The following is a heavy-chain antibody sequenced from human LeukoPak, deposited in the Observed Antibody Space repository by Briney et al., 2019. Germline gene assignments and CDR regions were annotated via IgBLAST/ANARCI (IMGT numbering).Heavy chain of an antibody. V-gene: IGHV1-69*06. D-gene: IGHD3-3*01. CDR2: IIPIFGTA. CDR3: ATPINTIFGVVGYYYYMDI. J-gene: IGHJ6*03. Sequence: SVKVSCKASGGTFSSYAISWVRQAPGQGLEWMGGIIPIFGTANYAQKFQGRVTITADKSTSTAYMELSSLRSEDTAVYYCATPINTIFGVVGYYYYMDIWGKGTTVTVSS. CDR1: GGTFSSYA.